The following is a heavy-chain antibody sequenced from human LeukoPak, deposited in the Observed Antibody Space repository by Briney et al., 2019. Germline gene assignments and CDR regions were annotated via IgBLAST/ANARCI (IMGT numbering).Heavy chain of an antibody. Sequence: GASVKVSCKASGYTFTSYGISWVRQAPGQGLEWMGWISAYNGNTNYAQKLQGRVTMTTDTSTSTAYMELRSLRSDDTAVYYCARDVTEDSSGWTFDYWGQGTLVTVSS. D-gene: IGHD6-19*01. V-gene: IGHV1-18*01. CDR1: GYTFTSYG. CDR3: ARDVTEDSSGWTFDY. CDR2: ISAYNGNT. J-gene: IGHJ4*02.